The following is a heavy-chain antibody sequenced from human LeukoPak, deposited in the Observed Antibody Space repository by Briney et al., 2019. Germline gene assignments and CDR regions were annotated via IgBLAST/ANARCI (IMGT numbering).Heavy chain of an antibody. J-gene: IGHJ4*02. D-gene: IGHD6-6*01. CDR1: GYTFTDYY. Sequence: ASVKVSCKTSGYTFTDYYIHWVRQAPGQGLEWMGWINSNSGGTSYAQKFQGRVTLTRDTPTRTAYVELNRLTSDDTAVYYCARTSIAARRADFDSWGQGTVVTVSS. CDR3: ARTSIAARRADFDS. CDR2: INSNSGGT. V-gene: IGHV1-2*02.